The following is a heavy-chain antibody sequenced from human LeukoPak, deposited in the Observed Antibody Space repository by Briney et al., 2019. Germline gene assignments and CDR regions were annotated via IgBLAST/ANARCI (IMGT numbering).Heavy chain of an antibody. CDR1: GFTFSSYA. CDR3: AKDRGRYSGYDYADY. V-gene: IGHV3-23*01. J-gene: IGHJ4*02. D-gene: IGHD5-12*01. CDR2: ISGSGGST. Sequence: PGGSLRLPCAASGFTFSSYAMSWVRQAPGKGLEWVSAISGSGGSTYYADSVKGRFTISRDNSKNTLYLQMNSLRAEDTAVYYCAKDRGRYSGYDYADYWGQGTLVTVSS.